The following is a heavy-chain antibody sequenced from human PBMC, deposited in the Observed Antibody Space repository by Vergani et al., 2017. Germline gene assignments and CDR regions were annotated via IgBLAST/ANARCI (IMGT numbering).Heavy chain of an antibody. Sequence: QLQLQESGPGLVKPSETLSLTCTVSGGSISSSSYYWGWIRQPPGKGLEWIGYIYYSGSTNYNPSLKSRVTISVDTSKNQFSLKLSSVTAADTAVYYCARGGSFDPWGQGTLVTVSS. CDR1: GGSISSSSYY. CDR2: IYYSGST. CDR3: ARGGSFDP. J-gene: IGHJ5*02. V-gene: IGHV4-61*05. D-gene: IGHD3-16*01.